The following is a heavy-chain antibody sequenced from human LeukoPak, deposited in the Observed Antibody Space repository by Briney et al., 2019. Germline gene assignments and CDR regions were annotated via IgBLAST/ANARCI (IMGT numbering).Heavy chain of an antibody. Sequence: ASVKVSCKASGYTFTSYYMHWVRQAPGQGLEWMGIINPSGGSTSYAQKFQGRFTMTRDTSTSTVYMELSSLRSEDTAVYYCASSSSWDLPDFDYWGQGTLVTVSS. CDR3: ASSSSWDLPDFDY. J-gene: IGHJ4*02. CDR2: INPSGGST. V-gene: IGHV1-46*01. D-gene: IGHD6-13*01. CDR1: GYTFTSYY.